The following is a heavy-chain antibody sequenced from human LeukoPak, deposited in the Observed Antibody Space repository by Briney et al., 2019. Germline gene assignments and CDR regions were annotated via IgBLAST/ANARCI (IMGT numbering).Heavy chain of an antibody. D-gene: IGHD3-22*01. CDR3: ARGRLLLSCRFFDY. Sequence: SETLSLTCTVSGGSISSGGYYWSWIRQHPGKGLEWIGYIYYSGSTYYNPSLKSRVTISVDTSKNQFSLKLSSVTAADTAVYYCARGRLLLSCRFFDYWGQGTLVTVSS. J-gene: IGHJ4*02. CDR1: GGSISSGGYY. V-gene: IGHV4-31*03. CDR2: IYYSGST.